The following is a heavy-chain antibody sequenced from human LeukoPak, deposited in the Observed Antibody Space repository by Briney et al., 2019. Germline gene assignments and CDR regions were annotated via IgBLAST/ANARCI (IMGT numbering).Heavy chain of an antibody. J-gene: IGHJ4*02. D-gene: IGHD4-17*01. CDR1: GGSFSGYY. CDR3: ASLLGVTTSG. Sequence: SETLSLTCAVYGGSFSGYYWSWIRQPPGKGLEWIGEINHSGSTNYNPSLKSRVTISVDTSKNQFSLKLSSVTAADTAVYYCASLLGVTTSGWGQGTLVTVSS. V-gene: IGHV4-34*01. CDR2: INHSGST.